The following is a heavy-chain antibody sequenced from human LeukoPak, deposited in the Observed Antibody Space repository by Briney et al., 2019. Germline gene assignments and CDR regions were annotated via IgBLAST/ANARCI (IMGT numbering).Heavy chain of an antibody. J-gene: IGHJ4*02. CDR2: IWYDGSNK. CDR1: GFTFSSYG. Sequence: GGSLRLSCAASGFTFSSYGMRWVRQAPGKGLEWVAVIWYDGSNKYYADSVKGRFTISRDNSKNTLYLQMNSLRAEDTAVYYCARDPERYYYDSSGYYPHYWGQGTLVTVSS. V-gene: IGHV3-33*01. D-gene: IGHD3-22*01. CDR3: ARDPERYYYDSSGYYPHY.